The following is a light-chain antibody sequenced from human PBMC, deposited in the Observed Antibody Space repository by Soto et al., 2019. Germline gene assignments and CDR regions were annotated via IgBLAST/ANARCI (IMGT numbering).Light chain of an antibody. J-gene: IGKJ2*01. Sequence: DIVMTQSPDSLAVSLGERATIHCRSSQSVLYRSNGRNYLAWYRQKPGQPPEVLFYWASTRESGVPDRFSGGGSGTDFTLTISILQAEDVALYFCQQYLTTPFTFGQGTRLEIK. CDR3: QQYLTTPFT. V-gene: IGKV4-1*01. CDR2: WAS. CDR1: QSVLYRSNGRNY.